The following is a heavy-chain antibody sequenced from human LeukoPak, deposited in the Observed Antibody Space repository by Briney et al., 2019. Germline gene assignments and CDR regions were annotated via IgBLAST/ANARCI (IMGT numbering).Heavy chain of an antibody. V-gene: IGHV1-46*01. D-gene: IGHD2-15*01. CDR1: GYTFTSYD. J-gene: IGHJ6*02. Sequence: ASVKVSCKASGYTFTSYDMHWVRQAPGQGLEWMGIINPSVSITNYAQKFQGRVTITRDTSTSTVYMELSSLRSEDTAVYYCAIIGYCSGGSCYGDYYGMDVWGQGTTVTVSS. CDR3: AIIGYCSGGSCYGDYYGMDV. CDR2: INPSVSIT.